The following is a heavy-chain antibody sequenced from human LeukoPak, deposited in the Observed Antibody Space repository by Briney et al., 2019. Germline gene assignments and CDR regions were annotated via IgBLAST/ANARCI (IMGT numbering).Heavy chain of an antibody. CDR2: MNPNSGNT. CDR1: GHTFGSND. V-gene: IGHV1-8*01. D-gene: IGHD6-19*01. J-gene: IGHJ5*02. Sequence: GASVKVSCKASGHTFGSNDFMWVRQATGQGLEWMGWMNPNSGNTGYALKFQGRLSMTRDTSTSTAYMQLSSLTSEDTATYYCTTARVAVGGTADWFDPWGQGTLVTVSS. CDR3: TTARVAVGGTADWFDP.